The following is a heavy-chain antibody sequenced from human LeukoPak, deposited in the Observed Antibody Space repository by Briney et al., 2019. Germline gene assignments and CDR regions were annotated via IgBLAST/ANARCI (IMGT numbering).Heavy chain of an antibody. J-gene: IGHJ6*03. CDR2: IIPVLSTA. Sequence: GASVKVSCKASGYTLTGYYMHRVRQAPGQGPEWMGGIIPVLSTANYAQKFQDRVTITADESTSTTYMELSSLKSEDTAVYYCATTGGDIYYYYMDVWGKGTTVTISS. D-gene: IGHD3-16*01. CDR1: GYTLTGYY. CDR3: ATTGGDIYYYYMDV. V-gene: IGHV1-69*13.